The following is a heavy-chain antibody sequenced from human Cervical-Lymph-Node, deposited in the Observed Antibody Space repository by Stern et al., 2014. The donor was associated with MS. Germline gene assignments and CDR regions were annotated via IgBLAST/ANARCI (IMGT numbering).Heavy chain of an antibody. CDR2: VIPLLGTS. CDR3: ARDLHNGDYIYFDC. CDR1: GGTFSNDA. D-gene: IGHD4-17*01. J-gene: IGHJ4*02. Sequence: VQLVESGAEVKKPGSSVKVSCKASGGTFSNDAFSWVRQAPGQGLEWMGGVIPLLGTSNYAQTFQGRVTIIADESTNTTYMELSRLTSEDTAVYYCARDLHNGDYIYFDCWGQGTLVTVSS. V-gene: IGHV1-69*01.